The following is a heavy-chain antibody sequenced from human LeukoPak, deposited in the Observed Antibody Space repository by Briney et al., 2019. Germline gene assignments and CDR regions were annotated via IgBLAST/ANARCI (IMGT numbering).Heavy chain of an antibody. J-gene: IGHJ4*02. CDR1: GYTFTGYY. CDR3: ARDTSTYCGSGITYDY. CDR2: INPSGGST. D-gene: IGHD3-10*01. Sequence: ASVKVSCKASGYTFTGYYMHWVRQAPGQGLEWMGIINPSGGSTSYAQKFQGRVTMTRDTSTSTVYMELSSLRSEDTAVYYCARDTSTYCGSGITYDYWGQGTLVTVSS. V-gene: IGHV1-46*01.